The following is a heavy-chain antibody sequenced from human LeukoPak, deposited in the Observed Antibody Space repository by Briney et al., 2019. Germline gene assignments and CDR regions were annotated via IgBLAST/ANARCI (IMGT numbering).Heavy chain of an antibody. CDR1: GFSLSTSGVG. CDR3: AHTGWFGESRPVLFDY. CDR2: IYWNDDK. D-gene: IGHD3-10*01. J-gene: IGHJ4*02. V-gene: IGHV2-5*01. Sequence: SGPTLVNPTQTLTLTCTFSGFSLSTSGVGVGWIRQPPGKALEWLALIYWNDDKRYSPSLKSRLTITKDTSKNQVVLTMTNMDPVDTVTYYCAHTGWFGESRPVLFDYWGQGTLVIVSS.